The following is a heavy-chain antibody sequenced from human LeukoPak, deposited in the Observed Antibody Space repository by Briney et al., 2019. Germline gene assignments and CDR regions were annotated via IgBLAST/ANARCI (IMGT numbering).Heavy chain of an antibody. J-gene: IGHJ6*04. CDR1: GFTFSSYS. Sequence: GGSLRLSCAASGFTFSSYSMTWVRQAPGKGLEWVSYISISGSTIYYADSVKGRFTISRDNAKNSLYLQMNSLRAEDTAVYYCAELGITMIGGVWGKGTTVTISS. V-gene: IGHV3-48*04. CDR2: ISISGSTI. CDR3: AELGITMIGGV. D-gene: IGHD3-10*02.